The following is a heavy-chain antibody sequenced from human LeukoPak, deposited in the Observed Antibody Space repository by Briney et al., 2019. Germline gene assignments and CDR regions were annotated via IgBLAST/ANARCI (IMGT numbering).Heavy chain of an antibody. D-gene: IGHD6-6*01. CDR3: ARQKSSNDPFDF. CDR2: IYPHDSDT. Sequence: GESLKISCKGSGYSFTNYWIGWVRQNPGKGLEWMGIIYPHDSDTTYSPSFQGQVTISADKSINTAYLQWSGLRASDTAIYYCARQKSSNDPFDFWGQGTLVTLSS. V-gene: IGHV5-51*01. CDR1: GYSFTNYW. J-gene: IGHJ4*02.